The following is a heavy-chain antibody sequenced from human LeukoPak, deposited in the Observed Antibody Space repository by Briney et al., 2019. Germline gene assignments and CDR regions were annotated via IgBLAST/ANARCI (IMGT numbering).Heavy chain of an antibody. V-gene: IGHV3-30*18. Sequence: GGSLRLSCVASGFTFSSYGMHWVRQAPGEGLEWVAVISNDGSNKYYADSVRGRFTISRDNSKNTLYLQMNSLRAEDSALYYCAKGRGAFDIWGQGTMVTVSS. CDR3: AKGRGAFDI. D-gene: IGHD3-10*01. CDR2: ISNDGSNK. CDR1: GFTFSSYG. J-gene: IGHJ3*02.